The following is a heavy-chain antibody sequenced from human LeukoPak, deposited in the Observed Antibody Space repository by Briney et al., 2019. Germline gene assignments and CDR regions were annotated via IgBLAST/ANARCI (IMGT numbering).Heavy chain of an antibody. CDR2: ISSSSSYI. CDR3: AGDAAADFDY. CDR1: GFTFGSYS. V-gene: IGHV3-21*01. Sequence: PGGSLRPSCAASGFTFGSYSMNWVRQAPGKGLEWVSSISSSSSYIYYADSVKGRFTISRDNAKNSLYLQMNSLRAEDTAVYYCAGDAAADFDYWGQGTLVTVSS. D-gene: IGHD6-13*01. J-gene: IGHJ4*02.